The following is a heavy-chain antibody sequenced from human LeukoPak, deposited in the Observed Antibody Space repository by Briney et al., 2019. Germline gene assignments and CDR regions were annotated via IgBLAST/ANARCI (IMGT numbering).Heavy chain of an antibody. CDR1: GGTFSSYA. CDR3: ATLTTVTFRYFQH. J-gene: IGHJ1*01. D-gene: IGHD4-17*01. Sequence: ASVKVSCKASGGTFSSYAISWVRQAPGQGLEWMGGIIPIFGTANYAQKFQGRVTITADKSTSTAYMELSSLRSEDTAVYYCATLTTVTFRYFQHWGQGTLVTVSS. V-gene: IGHV1-69*06. CDR2: IIPIFGTA.